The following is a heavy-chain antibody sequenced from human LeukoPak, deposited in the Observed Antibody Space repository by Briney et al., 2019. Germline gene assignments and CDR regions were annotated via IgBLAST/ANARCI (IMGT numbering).Heavy chain of an antibody. D-gene: IGHD5-18*01. V-gene: IGHV3-23*01. J-gene: IGHJ4*02. CDR2: ISGSGGST. CDR1: GFTFSSYA. CDR3: AKGIQLWLFDY. Sequence: GGSLRLSCAASGFTFSSYAMSWVRQAPGKGXXWVSAISGSGGSTYYADSVKGRFTISRDNSKNTLYLQMNSLRAEDTAVYYCAKGIQLWLFDYWGQGTLVTVSS.